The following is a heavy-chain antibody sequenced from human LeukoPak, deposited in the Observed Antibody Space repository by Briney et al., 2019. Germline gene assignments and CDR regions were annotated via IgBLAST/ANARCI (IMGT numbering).Heavy chain of an antibody. J-gene: IGHJ4*02. V-gene: IGHV4-39*07. D-gene: IGHD2-15*01. CDR1: GGSISSSSYY. CDR2: IDHSGTT. Sequence: PSETLSLTCTVSGGSISSSSYYWGWIRQPPGKGLEWIGEIDHSGTTNYNPSLKSRVTISGDTSKKQVSLRLNSVIAADTAVYYCARGRVAATSVTAYWGQGTLVTVSS. CDR3: ARGRVAATSVTAY.